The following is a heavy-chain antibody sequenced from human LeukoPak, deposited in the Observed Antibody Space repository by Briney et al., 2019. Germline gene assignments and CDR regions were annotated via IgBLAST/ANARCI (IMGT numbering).Heavy chain of an antibody. D-gene: IGHD4-17*01. CDR1: GYTLTELS. CDR2: FDPEDGET. V-gene: IGHV1-24*01. J-gene: IGHJ3*02. CDR3: ARNDYGDGDAFDI. Sequence: AASVKVSCKVSGYTLTELSMHWVRQAPGKGLEWMGGFDPEDGETIYAQKFQGRVTMTRSTSISTAYMELTSLRSEDTAVYYCARNDYGDGDAFDIWGQGTMVTVSP.